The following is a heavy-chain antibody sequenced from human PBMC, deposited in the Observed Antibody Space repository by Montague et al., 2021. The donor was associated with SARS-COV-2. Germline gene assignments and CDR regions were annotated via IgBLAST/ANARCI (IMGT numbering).Heavy chain of an antibody. D-gene: IGHD1-26*01. CDR2: IDTSGNT. J-gene: IGHJ6*02. Sequence: SETLSLICTVSGGSISSYYWSWIRQPPGKGLEWIGRIDTSGNTKYISSLKSRVTISVDTSKNQFSLKLSSVTAADTAVYYCARRIDYYGIDVWGQGTTVTVSS. V-gene: IGHV4-4*08. CDR3: ARRIDYYGIDV. CDR1: GGSISSYY.